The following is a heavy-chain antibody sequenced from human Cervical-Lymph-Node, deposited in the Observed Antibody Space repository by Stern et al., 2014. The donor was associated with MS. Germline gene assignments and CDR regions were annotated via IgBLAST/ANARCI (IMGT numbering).Heavy chain of an antibody. CDR1: GHTFTFYG. Sequence: QVQLVQSGAEVKKPGASVKVSCKASGHTFTFYGISWVRQAPGLGLEWMGWISAYNGHTNYAQKLQGRVTMTTDTSTSTAYMELRSLRSDDTAVYYCAICSTSSTSCYASGFDHWGQGTLVTVSS. CDR2: ISAYNGHT. V-gene: IGHV1-18*04. D-gene: IGHD2-2*01. CDR3: AICSTSSTSCYASGFDH. J-gene: IGHJ4*02.